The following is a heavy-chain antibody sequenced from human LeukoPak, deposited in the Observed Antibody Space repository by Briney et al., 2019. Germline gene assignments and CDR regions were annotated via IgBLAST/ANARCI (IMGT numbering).Heavy chain of an antibody. D-gene: IGHD2-2*01. CDR1: GFTFSSYA. V-gene: IGHV3-30-3*01. J-gene: IGHJ6*02. CDR3: ARDLVVVPAAYGMDV. Sequence: GRSLRLSCAASGFTFSSYAMHWVRQAPGKGLEWVAVISYDGSNKYYADSVKGRFTISRDNSKNTLYLRMNSLRAEDTAVYYCARDLVVVPAAYGMDVWGQGTTVTVSS. CDR2: ISYDGSNK.